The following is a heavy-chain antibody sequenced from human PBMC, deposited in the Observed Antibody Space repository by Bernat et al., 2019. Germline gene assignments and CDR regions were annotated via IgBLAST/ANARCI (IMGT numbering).Heavy chain of an antibody. CDR2: IKRKNDGGTT. J-gene: IGHJ4*02. CDR1: GFSFSNAW. CDR3: TTGYWSKGGCETDFDH. D-gene: IGHD5-12*01. Sequence: EVQLVESGGGLVKPGGSLRLSCAASGFSFSNAWMSWVRQAPGKGLEWVGSIKRKNDGGTTDYAAPVKGRVTSASEDAKTTLDLQMNSRKTEDTAGDYCTTGYWSKGGCETDFDHWGQGT. V-gene: IGHV3-15*01.